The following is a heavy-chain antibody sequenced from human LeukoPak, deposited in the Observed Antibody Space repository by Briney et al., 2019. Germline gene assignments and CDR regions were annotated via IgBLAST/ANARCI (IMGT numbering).Heavy chain of an antibody. V-gene: IGHV4-4*02. CDR1: GGSISSSNW. Sequence: PSGTLSLTCAVSGGSISSSNWWSWVRQPPGKGLEWIGEIYHSGSTNYNPSLKSRVTISVDKSKNQFSLKLSSVTAADTAVYYCAREATGAGYYYYYYMDVWGKGTTVTVSS. CDR2: IYHSGST. D-gene: IGHD5-12*01. CDR3: AREATGAGYYYYYYMDV. J-gene: IGHJ6*03.